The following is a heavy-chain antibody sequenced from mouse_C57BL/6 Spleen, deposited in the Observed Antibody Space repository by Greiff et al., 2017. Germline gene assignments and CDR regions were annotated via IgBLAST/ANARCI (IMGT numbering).Heavy chain of an antibody. Sequence: EVMLVESGGCLVQPGGSLSLSCAASGFTFTDYYMSWVRQPPGKALEWLGFIRNKANGYTTEYSASVKGRFTISRDNSQSILYLQMNALRAEDSATYYCARSKLGPLDYWGQGTTLTVSS. J-gene: IGHJ2*01. V-gene: IGHV7-3*01. CDR3: ARSKLGPLDY. CDR2: IRNKANGYTT. D-gene: IGHD4-1*01. CDR1: GFTFTDYY.